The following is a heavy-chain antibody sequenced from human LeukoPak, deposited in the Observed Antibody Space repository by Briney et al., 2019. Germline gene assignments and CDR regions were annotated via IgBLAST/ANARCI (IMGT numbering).Heavy chain of an antibody. J-gene: IGHJ4*02. Sequence: GGSLRLSCTASGFTFGDYAVSWVRQAQGKGLEWVGFIGSKAYGGTTEYAASVEGRFIISRDDSRGVAYLQMNSLKTEDTAVYYCGSSTGYYSDYFDYWGQGTLVTVSS. CDR1: GFTFGDYA. D-gene: IGHD3-22*01. CDR2: IGSKAYGGTT. CDR3: GSSTGYYSDYFDY. V-gene: IGHV3-49*04.